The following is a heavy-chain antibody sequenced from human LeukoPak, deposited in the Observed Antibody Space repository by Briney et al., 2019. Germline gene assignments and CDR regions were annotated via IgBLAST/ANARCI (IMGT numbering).Heavy chain of an antibody. CDR1: GVSISDYY. D-gene: IGHD1-26*01. CDR2: IFGSGSS. V-gene: IGHV4-59*01. Sequence: PSETLSLTCTVSGVSISDYYWSWLRQPPGKGLEWSGCIFGSGSSNYNPSLKSRLTISVDTSKNQFSQKLTSATAADTAVYYCAREKDTGSNHAKIRYDIWGQGTMVTVSS. CDR3: AREKDTGSNHAKIRYDI. J-gene: IGHJ3*02.